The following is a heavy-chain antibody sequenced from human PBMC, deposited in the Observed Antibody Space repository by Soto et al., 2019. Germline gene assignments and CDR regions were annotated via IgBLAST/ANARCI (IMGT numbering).Heavy chain of an antibody. D-gene: IGHD3-3*01. CDR3: ARGGQDFWSGPFDY. V-gene: IGHV4-4*07. J-gene: IGHJ4*02. CDR1: GGSISNYF. Sequence: PSETLSLTXTVSGGSISNYFCNWIRQPAGKGLEWVGRIDNSGSTNYNPSLKSRITTSADTSRNQFSLKLNSVTAADTAVYYCARGGQDFWSGPFDYWGQGALVTVSS. CDR2: IDNSGST.